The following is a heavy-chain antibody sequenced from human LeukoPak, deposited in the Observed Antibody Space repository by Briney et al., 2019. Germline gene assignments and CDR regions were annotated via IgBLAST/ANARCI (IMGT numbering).Heavy chain of an antibody. V-gene: IGHV3-74*03. D-gene: IGHD2-2*01. CDR3: AKDDGYCSSTSCYFVDY. Sequence: PGGSLRLSCAASGFTFSGFWMHWVRQAPGKGLVWVSRIDGDGGSTTYADSVKGRFTISRDNARNTLYLPINSLRAEDTAVYYCAKDDGYCSSTSCYFVDYWGPGTLVTVSS. CDR1: GFTFSGFW. CDR2: IDGDGGST. J-gene: IGHJ4*02.